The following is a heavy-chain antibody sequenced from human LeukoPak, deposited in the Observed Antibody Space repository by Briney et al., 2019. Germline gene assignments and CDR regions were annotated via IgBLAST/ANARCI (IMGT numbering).Heavy chain of an antibody. V-gene: IGHV3-23*01. D-gene: IGHD2-15*01. Sequence: GGSLRLSCAASGFTFSSYAMSWVRQAPGKGLEWVSAISGSGGSTYYADSVKGRFTISRDNSKNTLYLQMNSLRAEDTAVYYCAKIHCSGGSCRRGTTTYYFDYWGQGTLVTVSS. CDR2: ISGSGGST. CDR3: AKIHCSGGSCRRGTTTYYFDY. CDR1: GFTFSSYA. J-gene: IGHJ4*02.